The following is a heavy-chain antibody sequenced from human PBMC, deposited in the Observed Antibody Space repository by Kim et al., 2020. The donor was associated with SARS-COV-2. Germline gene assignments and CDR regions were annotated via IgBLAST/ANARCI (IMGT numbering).Heavy chain of an antibody. J-gene: IGHJ2*01. CDR1: GGSISSSSYY. V-gene: IGHV4-39*07. D-gene: IGHD6-6*01. CDR3: ARDRRIAGPPPNWYFDL. Sequence: SETLSLTCTVSGGSISSSSYYWGWIRQPPGKGLEWIGSIYYSGSTYYNPSLKSRVTISVDTSKNQFSLKLSSVTAADTAVYYCARDRRIAGPPPNWYFDLWGRGTLVTVSS. CDR2: IYYSGST.